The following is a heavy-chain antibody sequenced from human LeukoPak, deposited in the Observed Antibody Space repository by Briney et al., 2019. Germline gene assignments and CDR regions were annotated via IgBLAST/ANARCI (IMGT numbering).Heavy chain of an antibody. CDR1: GGSISSSSYY. J-gene: IGHJ4*02. V-gene: IGHV4-39*07. Sequence: SETLSLTCTVSGGSISSSSYYWGWIRQPPGKGLEWIGSIYYSGSTYYNPSLKSRVTISVDTSKNQFSLKLSSVTAADTAVYYCASTGRGGSGSYYTAPFDYWGQGTLVTVSS. CDR3: ASTGRGGSGSYYTAPFDY. CDR2: IYYSGST. D-gene: IGHD3-10*01.